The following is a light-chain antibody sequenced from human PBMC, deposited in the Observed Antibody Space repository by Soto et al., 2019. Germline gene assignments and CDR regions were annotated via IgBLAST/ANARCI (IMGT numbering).Light chain of an antibody. CDR3: QQSNSWTIT. CDR2: RAS. J-gene: IGKJ5*01. Sequence: EVLMTQSPDTLYVSPGERVTLSCRASQSVSDNLAWYQQKPGQGPRLLVYRASTRTLGIPARFSGSESGTEFTLTISSLQSEDFAVYYCQQSNSWTITFGQGTRLEIK. V-gene: IGKV3-15*01. CDR1: QSVSDN.